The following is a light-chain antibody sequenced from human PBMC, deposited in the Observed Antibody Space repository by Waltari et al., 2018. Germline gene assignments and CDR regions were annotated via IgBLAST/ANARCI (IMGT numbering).Light chain of an antibody. V-gene: IGLV1-47*01. J-gene: IGLJ3*02. Sequence: QSVLTQPPSASGTPGQRVTISCSGSRSNIGSNYVYWYQQLPGTAPKLLFYRNNQRPQGVPDRFSGSKSGTSASLAISGLRSEDEADYYCGTWDDSLSGWVFGGGTKLTVL. CDR3: GTWDDSLSGWV. CDR1: RSNIGSNY. CDR2: RNN.